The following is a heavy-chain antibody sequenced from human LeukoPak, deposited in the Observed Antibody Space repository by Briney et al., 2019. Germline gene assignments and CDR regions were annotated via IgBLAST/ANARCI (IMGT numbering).Heavy chain of an antibody. CDR1: GGSISSYF. V-gene: IGHV4-59*08. Sequence: SETLSLTCTVSGGSISSYFWSWIRQPPGKGLEWIGYIYYSGSTNYNPSLKSRVTMSIDTSKNQFSLKLSSVTAADTAVYYCARIDRAVAGTIDYWGQGTLVTVSS. CDR2: IYYSGST. CDR3: ARIDRAVAGTIDY. D-gene: IGHD6-19*01. J-gene: IGHJ4*02.